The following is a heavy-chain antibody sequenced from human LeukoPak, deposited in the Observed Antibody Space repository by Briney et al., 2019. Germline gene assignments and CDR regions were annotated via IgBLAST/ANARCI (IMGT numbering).Heavy chain of an antibody. Sequence: ASVKVSCKASGYTFTSYGIGWVRQAPGQGLEWMGWISAYNGNTNYAQKLQGRVTMTTDTSTSTAYMELRSLRSDDTAVYYCARTYYYGSGSYYKGGFDYWGQGTLVTVSS. CDR3: ARTYYYGSGSYYKGGFDY. CDR1: GYTFTSYG. D-gene: IGHD3-10*01. J-gene: IGHJ4*02. CDR2: ISAYNGNT. V-gene: IGHV1-18*01.